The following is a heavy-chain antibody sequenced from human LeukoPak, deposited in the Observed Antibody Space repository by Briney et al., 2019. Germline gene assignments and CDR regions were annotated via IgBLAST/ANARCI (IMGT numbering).Heavy chain of an antibody. CDR2: ISYDGSNK. J-gene: IGHJ4*02. V-gene: IGHV3-30*01. CDR3: ASPDPRDY. Sequence: GGSLRLSCAASGFTFSSYAMHWVRQAPGKGLEWVAVISYDGSNKYYADSVKGRFTISRDNSKNTLYLQMNSLRAEDTAVYYCASPDPRDYWGQGTLVTVSS. CDR1: GFTFSSYA.